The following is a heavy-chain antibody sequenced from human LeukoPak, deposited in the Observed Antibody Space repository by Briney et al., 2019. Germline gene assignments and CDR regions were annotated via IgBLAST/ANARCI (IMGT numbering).Heavy chain of an antibody. J-gene: IGHJ4*02. CDR3: AKAKPGYSYGYVDY. V-gene: IGHV3-23*01. Sequence: GGSLRLSCAASGFTFSSYAMSWVRQAPGKGLEWVSAISGSGGSTYYADSVKGRFTISRDNSKNALYLQMNSLRAEDTAVYYCAKAKPGYSYGYVDYWGQGTLVTVSS. CDR2: ISGSGGST. D-gene: IGHD5-18*01. CDR1: GFTFSSYA.